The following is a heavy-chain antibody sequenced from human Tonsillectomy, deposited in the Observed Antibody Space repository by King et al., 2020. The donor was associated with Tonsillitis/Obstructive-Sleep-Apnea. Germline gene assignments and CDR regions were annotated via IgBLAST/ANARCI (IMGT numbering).Heavy chain of an antibody. CDR1: GGSISSYY. Sequence: VQLQESGPGLVKPSETLSLTCTVSGGSISSYYWSWIRQPPGKGLEWIGYIYYSGSTNYNPSLKSRVTISVDTSKNQFSLKLSSVTAADTAVYYCARLPGGGGGWARLEYYYYGMDVWGQGTTVTVSS. D-gene: IGHD6-19*01. J-gene: IGHJ6*02. V-gene: IGHV4-59*08. CDR3: ARLPGGGGGWARLEYYYYGMDV. CDR2: IYYSGST.